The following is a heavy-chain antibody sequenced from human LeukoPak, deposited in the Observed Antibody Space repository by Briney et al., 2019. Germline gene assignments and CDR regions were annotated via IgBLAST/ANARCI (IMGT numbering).Heavy chain of an antibody. J-gene: IGHJ4*02. CDR3: VGDYSGNY. D-gene: IGHD1-26*01. CDR2: INSRGTII. V-gene: IGHV3-48*03. Sequence: GGSLRLSCAASGFTFSTYEMNWVRQAPGKGLEWVSYINSRGTIIYYADSVKGRFTISRDNAKNSLYVQMNSLRAEDTAVYYCVGDYSGNYWGQGTLVTVSS. CDR1: GFTFSTYE.